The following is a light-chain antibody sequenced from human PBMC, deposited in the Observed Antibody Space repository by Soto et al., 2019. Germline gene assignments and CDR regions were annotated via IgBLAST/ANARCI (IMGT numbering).Light chain of an antibody. V-gene: IGKV1-5*03. J-gene: IGKJ1*01. CDR2: KAS. Sequence: DIQMTQSPSSLSASVGDRVTITCRASQSISSWLAWYQQKPGKAPKVLIYKASSLESGVPSRFSGSGSGTEFTLTIASLQPDDFATYYCQQYETFSGTFGPGTKVDI. CDR3: QQYETFSGT. CDR1: QSISSW.